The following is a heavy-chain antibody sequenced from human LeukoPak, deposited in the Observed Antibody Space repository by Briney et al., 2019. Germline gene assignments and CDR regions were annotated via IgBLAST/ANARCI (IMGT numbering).Heavy chain of an antibody. CDR1: GGSISSSSYY. V-gene: IGHV4-39*07. CDR3: ARRRIAAAGIRGNWFDP. CDR2: IYYSGST. Sequence: PSETLSLTCTVSGGSISSSSYYWGWIRQPPGKGLEWIGSIYYSGSTYYNPSLKSRVTISVDTSKNQFSLKLSSVTAADTAVYYCARRRIAAAGIRGNWFDPWGQGTLVTVSS. J-gene: IGHJ5*02. D-gene: IGHD6-13*01.